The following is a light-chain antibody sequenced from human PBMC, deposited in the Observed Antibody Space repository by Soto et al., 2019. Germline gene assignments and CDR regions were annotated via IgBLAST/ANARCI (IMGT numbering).Light chain of an antibody. CDR2: GAS. Sequence: EVVMTQSSATLCVSPGERATLSCRASQSVSSKLAWYQQKPGQAPRLLIYGASTRATGIPARFSGSGSGTEFTLTISSLQSEDFAVYYCQQYNNWPPITVGQGTRLEIK. CDR1: QSVSSK. V-gene: IGKV3-15*01. J-gene: IGKJ5*01. CDR3: QQYNNWPPIT.